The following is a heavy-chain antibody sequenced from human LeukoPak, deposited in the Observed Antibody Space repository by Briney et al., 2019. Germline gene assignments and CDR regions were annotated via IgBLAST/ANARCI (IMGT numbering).Heavy chain of an antibody. CDR2: INSDGSST. V-gene: IGHV3-74*01. CDR1: GFTFSSYW. D-gene: IGHD6-19*01. J-gene: IGHJ4*02. Sequence: GGSLRLSCAASGFTFSSYWMHWVRQAPGKGLEWVSRINSDGSSTSYADSVKGRFTISRDNAKNTLYLQMNSLRAEDTAVYYCARGRIAVAGLVYWGQGTLVTVSS. CDR3: ARGRIAVAGLVY.